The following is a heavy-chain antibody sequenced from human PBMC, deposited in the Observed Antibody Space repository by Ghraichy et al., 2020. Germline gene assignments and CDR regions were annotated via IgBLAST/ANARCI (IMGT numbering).Heavy chain of an antibody. V-gene: IGHV4-34*01. J-gene: IGHJ4*02. D-gene: IGHD3-3*01. CDR2: IKHSVST. CDR1: GGSFSDYY. CDR3: ARGRDHITIFGVVISPTHFDY. Sequence: SETLSLTCAVYGGSFSDYYWSWIRQPPGKGLEWIGEIKHSVSTNYNPSLKSRVTISVDTSKNQFSLKLSSLTAADTAVYYCARGRDHITIFGVVISPTHFDYGGQGTRVTVSS.